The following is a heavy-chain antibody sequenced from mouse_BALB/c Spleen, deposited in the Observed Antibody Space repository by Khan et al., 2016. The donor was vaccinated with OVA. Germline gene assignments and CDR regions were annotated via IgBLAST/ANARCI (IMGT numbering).Heavy chain of an antibody. D-gene: IGHD2-3*01. V-gene: IGHV1S137*01. CDR1: GYTFTDYA. CDR2: ISTYSGST. J-gene: IGHJ2*01. Sequence: QIQLVQSGPELVRPGVSVKISCKGSGYTFTDYAMYWVKQSHAESLEWIGLISTYSGSTNYNQKFKGKVTMTVDKSSSAAYMELARLTSEDSAIYYCARPAYDGYYDYWGQGTALTVSS. CDR3: ARPAYDGYYDY.